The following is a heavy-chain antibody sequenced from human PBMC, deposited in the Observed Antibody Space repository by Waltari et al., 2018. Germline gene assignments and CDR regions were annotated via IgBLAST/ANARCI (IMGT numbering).Heavy chain of an antibody. J-gene: IGHJ6*02. CDR2: IYYSGST. V-gene: IGHV4-59*01. D-gene: IGHD6-6*01. Sequence: QVQLQESGPGLVKPSETLSLTCTVSGGSISSYYWSWIRQPPGKGLEWIGYIYYSGSTNYNPSLKSRVTISVDTSKNQFSLKLSSVTAADTAVYYCARDEGGRDSSSSGYYYYGMDVWGQGTT. CDR1: GGSISSYY. CDR3: ARDEGGRDSSSSGYYYYGMDV.